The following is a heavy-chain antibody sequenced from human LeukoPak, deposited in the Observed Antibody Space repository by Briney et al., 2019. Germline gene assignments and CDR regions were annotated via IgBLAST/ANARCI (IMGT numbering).Heavy chain of an antibody. V-gene: IGHV4-39*01. D-gene: IGHD1-1*01. CDR3: AGTLLELDC. CDR2: IYYSGST. Sequence: SETLSLTCTVSGGSISSSSYYWGWIRQPPGKGLEWIGSIYYSGSTYYNPSLKSRVTISVDTSKNQFSLKLSSVTAADTAVYYCAGTLLELDCWGQGTLVTVSS. J-gene: IGHJ4*02. CDR1: GGSISSSSYY.